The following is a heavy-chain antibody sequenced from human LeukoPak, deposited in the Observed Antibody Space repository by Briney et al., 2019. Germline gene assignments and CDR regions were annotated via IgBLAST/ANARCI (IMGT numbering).Heavy chain of an antibody. D-gene: IGHD6-19*01. CDR2: IYHSGST. V-gene: IGHV4-59*01. CDR3: ARGLAVAGHFDY. CDR1: GGSISSYY. Sequence: PSETLSLTCTVSGGSISSYYWSWIRQPPGKGLEWIGYIYHSGSTNYNPSLKSRVTISVDTSKNQFSLKLSSVTAADTAVYYCARGLAVAGHFDYWGQGTLVTVSS. J-gene: IGHJ4*02.